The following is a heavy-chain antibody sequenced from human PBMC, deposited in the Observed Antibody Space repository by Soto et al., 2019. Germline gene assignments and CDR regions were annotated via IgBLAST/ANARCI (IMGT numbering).Heavy chain of an antibody. J-gene: IGHJ6*02. Sequence: ASVKVSCKASGGTFSSYAISWVRQAPGQGLEWMGGIIPIFGTANYAQKFQDRVTITADESTSTAYMELSSLRSEDTAVYYCAREGGDNSAGGYYYGMDVWGQGTTVTVSS. V-gene: IGHV1-69*13. CDR3: AREGGDNSAGGYYYGMDV. CDR2: IIPIFGTA. D-gene: IGHD4-17*01. CDR1: GGTFSSYA.